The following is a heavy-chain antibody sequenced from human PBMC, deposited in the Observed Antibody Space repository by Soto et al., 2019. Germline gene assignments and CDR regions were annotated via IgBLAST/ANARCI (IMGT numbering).Heavy chain of an antibody. Sequence: QVQLQESGPGLVKPSETLSLTCSVSGGSITSHYCSWFRQPPGKGLEWIGYINHSGLTRYKPSLKSRVTMSVDTSKNQFSLKVNSVTAADTALYHCARQGFGQLHGLVDVWGPGTTVTVSS. CDR3: ARQGFGQLHGLVDV. CDR2: INHSGLT. CDR1: GGSITSHY. J-gene: IGHJ6*02. D-gene: IGHD3-10*01. V-gene: IGHV4-59*08.